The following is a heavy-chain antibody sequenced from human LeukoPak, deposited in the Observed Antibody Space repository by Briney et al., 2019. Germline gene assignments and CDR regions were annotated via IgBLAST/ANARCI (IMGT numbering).Heavy chain of an antibody. CDR1: GGSFSGYY. D-gene: IGHD3-22*01. J-gene: IGHJ5*02. CDR2: IYYSGST. V-gene: IGHV4-59*01. Sequence: PSETLSLTCAVYGGSFSGYYWSWIRQPPGKGLEWIGYIYYSGSTNYNPSLKSRVTISVDTSKNQFSLKLSSVTAADTAVYYCARGVTVYYDSSHFDPWGQGTLVTVSS. CDR3: ARGVTVYYDSSHFDP.